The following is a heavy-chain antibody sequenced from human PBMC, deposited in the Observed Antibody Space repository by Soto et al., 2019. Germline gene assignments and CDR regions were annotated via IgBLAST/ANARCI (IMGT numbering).Heavy chain of an antibody. D-gene: IGHD4-17*01. CDR3: AKSTITTSNYFDY. Sequence: GGSLRLSCTASGFTFDDYAMHWVRQAPGKGLEWVSGISWNSGITGYADSVKGRFTISGDNAKNSLYLQMNGLRADDTALYYCAKSTITTSNYFDYWGQGTLVTVSS. V-gene: IGHV3-9*01. CDR1: GFTFDDYA. J-gene: IGHJ4*02. CDR2: ISWNSGIT.